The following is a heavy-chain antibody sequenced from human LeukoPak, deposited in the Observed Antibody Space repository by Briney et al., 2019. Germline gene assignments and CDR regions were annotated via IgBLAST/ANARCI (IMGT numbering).Heavy chain of an antibody. CDR1: GGSISSYY. CDR3: ARVDDYGDYVWFDP. CDR2: IYYSGST. D-gene: IGHD4-17*01. J-gene: IGHJ5*02. Sequence: SETLSLTCTVSGGSISSYYWSWIRQPPGKGLEGIGYIYYSGSTNYNPSLKSRVTISVDTSKNQFSLKLSSVTAADPAVYYCARVDDYGDYVWFDPWGQGTLVTVSS. V-gene: IGHV4-59*01.